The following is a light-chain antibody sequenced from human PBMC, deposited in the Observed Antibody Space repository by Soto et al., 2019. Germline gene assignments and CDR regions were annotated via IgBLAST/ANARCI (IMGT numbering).Light chain of an antibody. Sequence: EIVLTQSPATLSLSPGERATLSCRASQSVSSYLAWYQQKPGQAPRLLIYDASNRATGIPARFSGSGSGTDFTLTISSLEREDFAVYYGQQRSNFGPGTKVDIK. CDR3: QQRSN. J-gene: IGKJ3*01. CDR1: QSVSSY. CDR2: DAS. V-gene: IGKV3-11*01.